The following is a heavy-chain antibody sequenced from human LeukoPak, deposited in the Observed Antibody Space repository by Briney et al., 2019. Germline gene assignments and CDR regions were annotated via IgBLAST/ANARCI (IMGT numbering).Heavy chain of an antibody. V-gene: IGHV4-34*01. J-gene: IGHJ4*02. CDR3: ARGERDGYNVDFDY. D-gene: IGHD5-24*01. CDR2: INHSGST. CDR1: GGSFSGYY. Sequence: PSETLSLTCAVYGGSFSGYYWSWIRQPPGKGLEWIGEINHSGSTNYNPSPKSRVTISVDTSKNQFSLKLSSVTAADTAVYYCARGERDGYNVDFDYWGQGTLVTVSS.